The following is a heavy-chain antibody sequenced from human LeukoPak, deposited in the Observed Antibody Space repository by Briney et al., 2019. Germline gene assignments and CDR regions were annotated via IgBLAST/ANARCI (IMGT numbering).Heavy chain of an antibody. D-gene: IGHD6-19*01. Sequence: ASVKVSCRASGYTFTSYAMHWVRQAPGQRLEWMGWINAGNGNTKYSQKFQGRVTITRDTSASTAYMELSSLRSEDTAVYYCARARYSSGWGFDYWGQGTLVTVSS. CDR3: ARARYSSGWGFDY. V-gene: IGHV1-3*01. J-gene: IGHJ4*02. CDR2: INAGNGNT. CDR1: GYTFTSYA.